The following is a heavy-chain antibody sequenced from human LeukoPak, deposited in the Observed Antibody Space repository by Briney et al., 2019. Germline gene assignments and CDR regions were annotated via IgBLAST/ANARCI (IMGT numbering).Heavy chain of an antibody. CDR2: IKQDGSEK. Sequence: PGGSPRLSCAASGFTFSSYWMSWVRQAPGKGLEWVANIKQDGSEKYYVDSVKGRFTISRDNAKNSLYLQMNSLRAEDTAVYYCARALGMTTVTTYYMDVWGKGTTVTVSS. CDR3: ARALGMTTVTTYYMDV. V-gene: IGHV3-7*01. CDR1: GFTFSSYW. J-gene: IGHJ6*03. D-gene: IGHD4-11*01.